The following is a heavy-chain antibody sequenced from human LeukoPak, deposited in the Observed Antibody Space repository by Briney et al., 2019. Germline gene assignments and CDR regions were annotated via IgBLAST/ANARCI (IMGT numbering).Heavy chain of an antibody. CDR2: IYYSGST. CDR3: ARDSDGYSRDY. V-gene: IGHV4-59*01. Sequence: SETLSLTCTVSGGSISSYYWSWIRQPPGKGLEWIGYIYYSGSTNYNPSLKSRVTISVDTSKNQFSLKLSSVTAADTAVYYCARDSDGYSRDYWGQGTLVAVSS. J-gene: IGHJ4*02. D-gene: IGHD5-24*01. CDR1: GGSISSYY.